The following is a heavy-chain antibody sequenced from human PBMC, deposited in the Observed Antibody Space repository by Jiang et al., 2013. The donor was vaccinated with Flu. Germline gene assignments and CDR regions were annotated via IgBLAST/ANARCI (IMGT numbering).Heavy chain of an antibody. CDR1: GFTFSSYG. V-gene: IGHV3-33*01. J-gene: IGHJ6*02. CDR2: IWYDGSNK. Sequence: GVVQPGRSLRLSCAASGFTFSSYGMHWVRQAPGKGLEWVAVIWYDGSNKYYADSVKGRFTISRDNSKNTLYLQMNSLRAEDTAVYYCARERGYSYGYDYYGMDVWGQGTTVTVSS. D-gene: IGHD5-18*01. CDR3: ARERGYSYGYDYYGMDV.